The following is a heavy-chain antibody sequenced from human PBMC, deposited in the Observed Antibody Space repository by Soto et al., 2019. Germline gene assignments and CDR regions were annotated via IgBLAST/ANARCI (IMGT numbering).Heavy chain of an antibody. D-gene: IGHD5-18*01. Sequence: QVQLVESGGGVVQPGRSLRLSCAASGFTFSSYGMHWVRQAPGKGLEWVAVISYDGSNKYYADSVKGRFTISRDNSKNTLYLQMNSLRAEDTAVYYCAKDLFPVVDTAMAPEDYYYGMDVWGQGTTVTVSS. CDR2: ISYDGSNK. J-gene: IGHJ6*02. CDR1: GFTFSSYG. CDR3: AKDLFPVVDTAMAPEDYYYGMDV. V-gene: IGHV3-30*18.